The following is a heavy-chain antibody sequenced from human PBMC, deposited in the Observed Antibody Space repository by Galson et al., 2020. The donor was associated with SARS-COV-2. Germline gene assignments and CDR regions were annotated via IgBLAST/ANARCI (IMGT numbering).Heavy chain of an antibody. J-gene: IGHJ4*02. CDR3: ARDIAVADHRDY. D-gene: IGHD6-19*01. CDR2: IWYDGSNK. CDR1: GFTFSSYG. Sequence: GGSLRLSCAASGFTFSSYGMHWVRQAPGKGLEWVAVIWYDGSNKYYADSVKGRFTISRDNSKNTLYLQMNSLRAEDTAVYYCARDIAVADHRDYWGQGTLVTVSS. V-gene: IGHV3-33*01.